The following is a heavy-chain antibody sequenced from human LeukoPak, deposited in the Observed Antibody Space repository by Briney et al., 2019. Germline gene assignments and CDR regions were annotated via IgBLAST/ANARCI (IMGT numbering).Heavy chain of an antibody. CDR2: ISAYNGNT. V-gene: IGHV1-18*01. CDR3: ASPIVGATTFHFDY. Sequence: ASVKVSCKASGYTFTSYGISWVRQAPGQGLEWMGWISAYNGNTNYAQKLQGRVTMTTDTSTSTAYMELSSLRSEDTAVYYCASPIVGATTFHFDYWGQGTLVTVSS. CDR1: GYTFTSYG. D-gene: IGHD1-26*01. J-gene: IGHJ4*02.